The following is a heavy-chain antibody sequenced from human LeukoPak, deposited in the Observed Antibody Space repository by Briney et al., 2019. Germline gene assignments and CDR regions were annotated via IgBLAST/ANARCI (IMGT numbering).Heavy chain of an antibody. CDR1: GGSISSSSYY. J-gene: IGHJ4*02. D-gene: IGHD4-23*01. CDR2: IYYSGST. V-gene: IGHV4-39*01. Sequence: SETLSLTCTVSGGSISSSSYYWGWIRQPPGKGLEWIGSIYYSGSTYYNPSLKSRVTISVDTSKNQFSLKLSSVTAADTAVYYCASGNVKGSFPEDDGGNSGVSYFDYWGQGTLVTVSS. CDR3: ASGNVKGSFPEDDGGNSGVSYFDY.